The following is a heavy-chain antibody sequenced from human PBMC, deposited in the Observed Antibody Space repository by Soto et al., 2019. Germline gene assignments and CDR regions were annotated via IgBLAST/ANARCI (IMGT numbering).Heavy chain of an antibody. CDR1: GFTFSGNG. V-gene: IGHV3-30*03. CDR3: ARPRRDYYYYYGMDV. CDR2: ISNDALNK. Sequence: QVQLVESGGGVVQPGRSLRLSCAASGFTFSGNGMHWVRQAPGKGLEWVAVISNDALNKYYADSVKGRFAISRDDSRNTLYLQMNSLRAEDTAVYYCARPRRDYYYYYGMDVWGQGTTVTVSS. J-gene: IGHJ6*02.